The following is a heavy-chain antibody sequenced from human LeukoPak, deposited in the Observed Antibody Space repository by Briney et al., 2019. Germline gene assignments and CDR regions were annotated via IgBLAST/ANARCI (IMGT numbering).Heavy chain of an antibody. J-gene: IGHJ4*02. D-gene: IGHD6-6*01. Sequence: GESLKISCKGTGYNFTTYWIGWVRQMPGKGLEWMGIISPADSDTRYSPSFQGQVTISADKSISTAYLQWSSLKASDTAMYYCARARVYSSSPAPKGFDFWGQGTLVTVSS. CDR1: GYNFTTYW. V-gene: IGHV5-51*01. CDR3: ARARVYSSSPAPKGFDF. CDR2: ISPADSDT.